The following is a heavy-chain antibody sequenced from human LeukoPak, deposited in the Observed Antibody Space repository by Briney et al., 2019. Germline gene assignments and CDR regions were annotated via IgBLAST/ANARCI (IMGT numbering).Heavy chain of an antibody. D-gene: IGHD1-1*01. CDR3: TRDGETGTRPYYFDY. CDR1: GFTFGDYA. J-gene: IGHJ4*02. Sequence: PGGSLRLSCTASGFTFGDYAMSWVRQAPGKGLEWVGFIRSKAYGGTTEYAASVKGRFTISRDDSKSIAYLQMNSLKTEDTAVYYCTRDGETGTRPYYFDYWGQGTLVTVSS. CDR2: IRSKAYGGTT. V-gene: IGHV3-49*04.